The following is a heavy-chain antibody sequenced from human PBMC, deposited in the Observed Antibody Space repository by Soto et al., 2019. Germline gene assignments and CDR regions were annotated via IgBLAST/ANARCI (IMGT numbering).Heavy chain of an antibody. D-gene: IGHD5-12*01. CDR1: GYTFTSYV. CDR2: MNPNSGNT. CDR3: ARGVGYSGYDYGDHRIDFDY. J-gene: IGHJ4*02. V-gene: IGHV1-8*01. Sequence: ASVKVSCKASGYTFTSYVINWVRQATGQGLEWMGWMNPNSGNTGYAQKFQGRVTMTRNTSISTAYMELSSLRSEDTAVYYCARGVGYSGYDYGDHRIDFDYWGQGTLVTVSS.